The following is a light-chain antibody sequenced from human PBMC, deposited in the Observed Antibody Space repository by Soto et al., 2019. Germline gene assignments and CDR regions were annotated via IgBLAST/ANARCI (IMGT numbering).Light chain of an antibody. Sequence: EIIMTQSPDSLSVSPGERASLSCRARQSVNSKLAWYQQKPGQAPRLVIYGASTRAPGIPARFSGRGSGTEFTLTISSLQSEDFAVYFCQQYYDWPLTFGGGTKVEIK. V-gene: IGKV3-15*01. CDR1: QSVNSK. CDR3: QQYYDWPLT. J-gene: IGKJ4*01. CDR2: GAS.